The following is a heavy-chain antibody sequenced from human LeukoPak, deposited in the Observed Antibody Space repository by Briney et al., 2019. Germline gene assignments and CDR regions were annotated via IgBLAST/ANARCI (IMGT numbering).Heavy chain of an antibody. CDR3: AKYGSGGYGGAYFDY. J-gene: IGHJ4*02. D-gene: IGHD1-26*01. CDR2: ISGSGGST. Sequence: PGGSLRLSCAASGFTFSSYAMSWVRQAPGKGLEWVASISGSGGSTFYADSAKGRFAISRDSSKNTVYLQMNSLRAEDTAVYYCAKYGSGGYGGAYFDYWGQGALVTVSS. V-gene: IGHV3-23*01. CDR1: GFTFSSYA.